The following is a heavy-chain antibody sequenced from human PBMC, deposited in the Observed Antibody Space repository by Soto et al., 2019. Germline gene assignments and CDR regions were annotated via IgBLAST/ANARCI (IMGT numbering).Heavy chain of an antibody. CDR1: GFTFRSYG. J-gene: IGHJ4*02. Sequence: GGSLRLSCAAAGFTFRSYGMHWVRQAPGKGLEWVAVISYAGSNKYYADSVKGRFTISRDNSKHPLSLQMNSLRAEDTAVYYCAGSLHFDYWGQGTLVTVS. CDR3: AGSLHFDY. CDR2: ISYAGSNK. D-gene: IGHD6-6*01. V-gene: IGHV3-30*03.